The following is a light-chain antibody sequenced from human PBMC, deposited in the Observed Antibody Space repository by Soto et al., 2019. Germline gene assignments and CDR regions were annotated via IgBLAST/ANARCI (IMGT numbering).Light chain of an antibody. CDR3: QQSYSVPIT. Sequence: DIQMTQSPSSLSASEGDRVTITCRASESISSHLNWYQQKSGRAPQLLIHAASTLQTGVPSRFSGSGSGTDFTLTISSLQPEDFATYYCQQSYSVPITFGQGTRLEIK. V-gene: IGKV1-39*01. J-gene: IGKJ5*01. CDR1: ESISSH. CDR2: AAS.